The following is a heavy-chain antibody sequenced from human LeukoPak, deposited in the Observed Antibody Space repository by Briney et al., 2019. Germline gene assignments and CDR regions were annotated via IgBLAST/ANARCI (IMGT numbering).Heavy chain of an antibody. Sequence: GGSLRLSCAASGFTFSSYAMHWVRQAPGKGLEWVAFIRYDGNNKNYADSAKGRFTISRDNSKDSLYLQMNSLRAEDTAVYYCAKGDDYGANTRLPKYNWFDPWGQGTLVTVSS. CDR2: IRYDGNNK. J-gene: IGHJ5*02. V-gene: IGHV3-30*02. CDR3: AKGDDYGANTRLPKYNWFDP. D-gene: IGHD4-23*01. CDR1: GFTFSSYA.